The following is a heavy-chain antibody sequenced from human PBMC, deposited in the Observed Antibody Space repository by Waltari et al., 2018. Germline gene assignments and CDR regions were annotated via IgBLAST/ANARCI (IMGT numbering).Heavy chain of an antibody. Sequence: QVQLVQSGAEVKKPGASVKVSCKASGYTFTSYAMPWVRQAPGQRLEWMGWINAGNGNTKYSQKFQGRVTITRDTSASTAYMELSSLRSEDTAVYYCAGTPDYYGSGSYYSLDYWGQGTLVTVSS. CDR2: INAGNGNT. CDR1: GYTFTSYA. D-gene: IGHD3-10*01. V-gene: IGHV1-3*01. CDR3: AGTPDYYGSGSYYSLDY. J-gene: IGHJ4*02.